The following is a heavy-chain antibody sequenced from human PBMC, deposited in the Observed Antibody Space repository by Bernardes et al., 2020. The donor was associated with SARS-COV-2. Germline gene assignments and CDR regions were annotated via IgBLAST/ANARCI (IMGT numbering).Heavy chain of an antibody. D-gene: IGHD3-10*01. V-gene: IGHV4-59*01. CDR3: ARDRRRAFREIWSGSLRRYYYYGMDV. CDR1: GGSNKYYY. Sequence: SETLSLTCTVSGGSNKYYYWSWIRQPPGKGLEWIGYIYYSGSTNYNPSLKSRVTISVDTSKNQFSLKLSSVTAADTAVYYCARDRRRAFREIWSGSLRRYYYYGMDVWGQGTTVTVSS. CDR2: IYYSGST. J-gene: IGHJ6*02.